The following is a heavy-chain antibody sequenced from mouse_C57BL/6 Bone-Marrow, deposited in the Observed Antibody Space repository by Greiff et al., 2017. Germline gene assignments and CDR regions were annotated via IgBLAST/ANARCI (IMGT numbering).Heavy chain of an antibody. CDR3: ARYSGNYYAMDY. J-gene: IGHJ4*01. CDR2: IRNKANGYTT. V-gene: IGHV7-3*01. CDR1: GFTFTDYY. Sequence: EVQLVESGGGLVQPGGSLSLSCAASGFTFTDYYMSWVRQPPGKALEWLGFIRNKANGYTTEYSASVKGRFTISRDNSQSSLYLQMNALRAEDSATYYCARYSGNYYAMDYWGQGTSVTVSS.